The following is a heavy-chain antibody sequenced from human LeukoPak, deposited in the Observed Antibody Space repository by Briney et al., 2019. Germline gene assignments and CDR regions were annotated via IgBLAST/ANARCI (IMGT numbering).Heavy chain of an antibody. Sequence: SETLSLTCTVSGGSISSSNYYWGWVRQPPGKGLEWIGSVYYSGTTFYNPSLKSRVTISRDTSKNQFSLRLSSVTAADTAVYYCARLPGTNWMGEFYFDYRGQGTLVTVSS. CDR1: GGSISSSNYY. CDR3: ARLPGTNWMGEFYFDY. D-gene: IGHD3-16*01. V-gene: IGHV4-39*01. CDR2: VYYSGTT. J-gene: IGHJ4*02.